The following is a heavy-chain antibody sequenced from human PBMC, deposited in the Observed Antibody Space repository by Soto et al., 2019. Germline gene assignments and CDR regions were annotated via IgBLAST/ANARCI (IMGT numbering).Heavy chain of an antibody. J-gene: IGHJ4*01. V-gene: IGHV1-69*06. Sequence: QVQLVQSGAEVRKPGSSVKVSCKTSGGLISKYSFNWVRQAPGQGLEWMGGVLPISGSTDYAQKFQGRLMITADRSTSTVYMELNRLRSDDTANYYCATIRVRGGPLRFEDGGQGMLISVSS. CDR2: VLPISGST. D-gene: IGHD5-12*01. CDR3: ATIRVRGGPLRFED. CDR1: GGLISKYS.